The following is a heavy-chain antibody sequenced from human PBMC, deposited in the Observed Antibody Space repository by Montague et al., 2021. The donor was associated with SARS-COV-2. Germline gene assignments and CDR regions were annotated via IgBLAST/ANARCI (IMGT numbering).Heavy chain of an antibody. CDR3: ARHGGNDAFDI. CDR2: IDNSGST. CDR1: GGSIGAYY. V-gene: IGHV4-59*01. Sequence: SETLSLTCTASGGSIGAYYWSWIRQPPGKRLEWIGYIDNSGSTSHNPSLESRVTMSVDTSKNQFSLKLNSVTAADTAVYYCARHGGNDAFDIWGRGTMVTVSS. J-gene: IGHJ3*02. D-gene: IGHD4-23*01.